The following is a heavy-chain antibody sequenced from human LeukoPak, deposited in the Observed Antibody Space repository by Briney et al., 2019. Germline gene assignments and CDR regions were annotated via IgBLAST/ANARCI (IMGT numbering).Heavy chain of an antibody. CDR1: EFSFSTYW. CDR2: IKEDGTEK. J-gene: IGHJ6*03. CDR3: ARSPAGDAWPPAYYMDV. Sequence: PGGSLRLSCAASEFSFSTYWVSWVRQALGKGLEWVANIKEDGTEKYYVGSVKGRFTISRDNAKKSLYLQMNSLRDDDTAVYFCARSPAGDAWPPAYYMDVWGKGTTVTVSS. V-gene: IGHV3-7*01. D-gene: IGHD3-10*01.